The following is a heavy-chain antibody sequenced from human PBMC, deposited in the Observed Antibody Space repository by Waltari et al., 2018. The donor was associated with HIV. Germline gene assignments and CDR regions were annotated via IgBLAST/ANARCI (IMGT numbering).Heavy chain of an antibody. CDR1: GFTFRSYW. Sequence: EVQLVESGGGLVQPGGSLRLSCAASGFTFRSYWMSWVPQAPGKGLEWVDNIKQDGSEKYYVDSVNGRFTISRDNAENSLYLQMNSLRAEDTAVYYCARGGFYGSGSKVNWGQGTLVTVSS. J-gene: IGHJ4*02. V-gene: IGHV3-7*04. D-gene: IGHD3-10*01. CDR2: IKQDGSEK. CDR3: ARGGFYGSGSKVN.